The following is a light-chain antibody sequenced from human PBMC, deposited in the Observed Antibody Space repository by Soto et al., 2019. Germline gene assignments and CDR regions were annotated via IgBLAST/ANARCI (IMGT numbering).Light chain of an antibody. CDR3: QQLNSYLT. Sequence: LTQSPATLSASVGDRVTITCRASQGISSYLAWYQQKPGKAPKLLIYAASTLQSGVPSRFSGSGSGTDFTLTISSLQPEDFATYYCQQLNSYLTFGGGTKVDI. CDR2: AAS. V-gene: IGKV1-9*01. J-gene: IGKJ4*01. CDR1: QGISSY.